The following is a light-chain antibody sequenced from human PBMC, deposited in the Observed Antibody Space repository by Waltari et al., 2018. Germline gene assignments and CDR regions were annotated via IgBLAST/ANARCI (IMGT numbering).Light chain of an antibody. J-gene: IGLJ1*01. CDR3: CSYAGSSTFYV. V-gene: IGLV2-23*01. CDR1: SSDVGSYNL. Sequence: QSALTQPASVSGSPGQSITISCTGTSSDVGSYNLVSWYQQNPGKPPKPMIYEGSKRHSGVSNRFSGSKSGNTASLTISGLQAEDEADYYCCSYAGSSTFYVFGTGTKVTVL. CDR2: EGS.